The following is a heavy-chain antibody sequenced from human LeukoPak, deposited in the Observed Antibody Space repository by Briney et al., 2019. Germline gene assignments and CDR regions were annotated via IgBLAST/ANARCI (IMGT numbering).Heavy chain of an antibody. Sequence: GRSLRLSCAASGFTFSSYGMHWVRQAPGKGLEWVAVISYDGSNKYYADSVKGRFTISRDNSKNTLYLQMNSLRAEDTAVYYCAKDQGPISSWTGVFDPWGQGTLVTVSS. V-gene: IGHV3-30*18. CDR3: AKDQGPISSWTGVFDP. D-gene: IGHD6-13*01. CDR1: GFTFSSYG. CDR2: ISYDGSNK. J-gene: IGHJ5*02.